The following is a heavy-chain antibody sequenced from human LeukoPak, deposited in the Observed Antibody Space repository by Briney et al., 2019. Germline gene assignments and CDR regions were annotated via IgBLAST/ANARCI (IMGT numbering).Heavy chain of an antibody. J-gene: IGHJ6*02. V-gene: IGHV1-69*04. CDR1: GGTFSSYA. CDR2: IIPILGIA. CDR3: ARERVTGGYCSSTSCPLRTYYYGMDV. D-gene: IGHD2-2*01. Sequence: SVKVSCKASGGTFSSYAISWVRQAPGQGLEWIGRIIPILGIANYAQKFQGRVTITADKSTSTAYMELSSLRSEDTAVYYCARERVTGGYCSSTSCPLRTYYYGMDVWGQGTTVTVSS.